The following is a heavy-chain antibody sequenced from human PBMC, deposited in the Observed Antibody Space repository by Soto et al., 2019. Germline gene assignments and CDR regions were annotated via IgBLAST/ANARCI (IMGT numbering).Heavy chain of an antibody. D-gene: IGHD1-26*01. CDR2: IDNAGSSA. V-gene: IGHV3-74*01. CDR1: GFTFSIYW. J-gene: IGHJ6*02. Sequence: EVQLVESGGGLVQPGGSLRLSCAASGFTFSIYWMHWVRQAPGKGPVWVSRIDNAGSSARYADSVKGRFTISRDNAKNTMYLQINSLRAEETAVYYCTRVGGSVSGMDVWGQGTMVTVSS. CDR3: TRVGGSVSGMDV.